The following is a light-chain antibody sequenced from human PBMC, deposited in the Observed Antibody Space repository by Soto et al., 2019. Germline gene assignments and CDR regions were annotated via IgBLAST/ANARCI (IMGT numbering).Light chain of an antibody. CDR1: SGHSSYA. CDR3: QTWDTGARVV. V-gene: IGLV4-69*01. Sequence: QLVLTQSPSASASLGASVKLTCTLSSGHSSYAIAWHQQQSEKGPRYLMKLSSDGSHSKGDGIPDRFSGSSSGAERYLTISSLQSEDEADYSCQTWDTGARVVFGGGTKLTVL. J-gene: IGLJ2*01. CDR2: LSSDGSH.